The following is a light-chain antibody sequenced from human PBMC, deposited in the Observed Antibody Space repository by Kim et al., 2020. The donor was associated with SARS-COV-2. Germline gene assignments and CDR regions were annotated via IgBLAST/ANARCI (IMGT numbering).Light chain of an antibody. V-gene: IGLV2-11*03. CDR2: DVT. CDR1: SGDVGSSTY. CDR3: CSHAVMFYV. Sequence: PGRPVTISCDGTSGDVGSSTYVSWYQQHPGKAPKLIIYDVTQRPSGVPDRFSGSKSGNTASLTISGLQAEDEADYYCCSHAVMFYVFGSGTKVTVL. J-gene: IGLJ1*01.